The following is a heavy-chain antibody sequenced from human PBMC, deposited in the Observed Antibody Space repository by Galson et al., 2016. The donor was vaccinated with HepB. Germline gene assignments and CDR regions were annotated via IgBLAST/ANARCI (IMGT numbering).Heavy chain of an antibody. Sequence: QSGAEVKKPGDSLKISCKGSGDSFTRHWIGWVRQMPGKGLEWMGIIYPGDSDIRYSPSFEGQVTISADKSTSTAYLHWSSLKASDTAMFYCARQGNGGSAYWYFDLWGRGTLVTVSS. J-gene: IGHJ2*01. V-gene: IGHV5-51*01. CDR1: GDSFTRHW. CDR3: ARQGNGGSAYWYFDL. D-gene: IGHD7-27*01. CDR2: IYPGDSDI.